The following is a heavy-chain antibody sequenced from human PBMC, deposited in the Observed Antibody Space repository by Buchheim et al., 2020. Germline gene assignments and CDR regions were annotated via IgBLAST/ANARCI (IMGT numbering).Heavy chain of an antibody. J-gene: IGHJ4*02. Sequence: EVQLVESGGGLVQPGGSLRLSCAASGFTFSSYEMNWVRQAPGKGLEWVSYISSSGNTIYYADSVQGRFPISRDNAKNSLYLQMNSLRAEDTAVYYCARAGDYGDNALDYWGQGTL. CDR3: ARAGDYGDNALDY. CDR2: ISSSGNTI. CDR1: GFTFSSYE. D-gene: IGHD4-17*01. V-gene: IGHV3-48*03.